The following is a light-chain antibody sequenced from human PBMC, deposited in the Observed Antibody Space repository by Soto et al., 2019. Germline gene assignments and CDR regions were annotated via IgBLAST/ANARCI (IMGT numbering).Light chain of an antibody. V-gene: IGLV2-23*02. CDR3: CSYGGSSTYV. Sequence: QSVLTQPASISGSPGQSITISCTGTSSDVGVYNFVSWYQQHPGKAPKVLIYEVNKRPSGISNRFSGSKSGNTASLTVSGLQAEDEAHYFCCSYGGSSTYVFGSGTKVTVL. J-gene: IGLJ1*01. CDR1: SSDVGVYNF. CDR2: EVN.